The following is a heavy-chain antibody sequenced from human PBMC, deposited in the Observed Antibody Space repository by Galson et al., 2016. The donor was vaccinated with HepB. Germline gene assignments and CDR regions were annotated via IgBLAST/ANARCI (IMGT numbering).Heavy chain of an antibody. Sequence: SVKVSCKGSGGTFSSYIISWVRQAPGQGLEWMGGIIPIFGTANYAQKFQGRVTITADKSSSTAYMELSSLRSEDTAVYYCARATMSGTQNYYGMDVWGQGTTVTGSS. D-gene: IGHD1-1*01. V-gene: IGHV1-69*06. CDR1: GGTFSSYI. J-gene: IGHJ6*02. CDR2: IIPIFGTA. CDR3: ARATMSGTQNYYGMDV.